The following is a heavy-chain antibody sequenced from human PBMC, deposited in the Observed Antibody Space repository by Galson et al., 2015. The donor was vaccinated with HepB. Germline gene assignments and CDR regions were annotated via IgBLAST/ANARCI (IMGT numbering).Heavy chain of an antibody. J-gene: IGHJ4*02. Sequence: SVKVSCKASGSTFTSYGISWVRQAPGQGLEWMGWISAYNGNTNYAQKLQGRVTMTTDTSTSTAYMELRSLRSDDTAVYYCARRPFYGDYANYFDYWGQGTLVTVSS. CDR2: ISAYNGNT. D-gene: IGHD4-17*01. CDR3: ARRPFYGDYANYFDY. V-gene: IGHV1-18*04. CDR1: GSTFTSYG.